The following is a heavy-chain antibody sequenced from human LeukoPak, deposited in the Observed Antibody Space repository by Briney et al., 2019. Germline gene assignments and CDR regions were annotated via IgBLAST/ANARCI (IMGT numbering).Heavy chain of an antibody. Sequence: GGSLRLSCTASGFTFSTYWINWVRQSPGKGLVWVALINGDGSATTHADSVKGRFTISRDNAKNTAYLQMNSLRDEDTAVYYCARDYAGSPDYWGQGTLVTVSA. J-gene: IGHJ4*02. CDR1: GFTFSTYW. CDR3: ARDYAGSPDY. CDR2: INGDGSAT. V-gene: IGHV3-74*03. D-gene: IGHD3-10*01.